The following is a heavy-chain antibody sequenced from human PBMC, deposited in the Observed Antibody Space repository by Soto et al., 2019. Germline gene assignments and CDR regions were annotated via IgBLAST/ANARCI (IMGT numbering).Heavy chain of an antibody. CDR1: GYTLTSYD. CDR2: INPNSGNT. D-gene: IGHD4-17*01. CDR3: TREDFSDEHFDL. Sequence: ASVKVSCKASGYTLTSYDINWVRQATGQGLEWMGWINPNSGNTVYAQKFQGRVNMTRNTSISTAYMELSSLRSEDTAVYYCTREDFSDEHFDLWGRGTLVTVSS. J-gene: IGHJ2*01. V-gene: IGHV1-8*01.